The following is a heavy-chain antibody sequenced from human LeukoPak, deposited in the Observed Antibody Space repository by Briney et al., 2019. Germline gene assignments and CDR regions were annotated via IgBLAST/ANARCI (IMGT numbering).Heavy chain of an antibody. D-gene: IGHD3-16*01. CDR2: ISSNSDNT. CDR1: GYTFTSYG. V-gene: IGHV1-18*01. J-gene: IGHJ4*02. Sequence: ASVKVSCKATGYTFTSYGISRVRQAPGQGLEWMGWISSNSDNTNYAQKFQGRVTMTTDTSTSTVHMELRSLRSDDTAVYYCSRDWGSIKVITDYWGQGTLVTVSS. CDR3: SRDWGSIKVITDY.